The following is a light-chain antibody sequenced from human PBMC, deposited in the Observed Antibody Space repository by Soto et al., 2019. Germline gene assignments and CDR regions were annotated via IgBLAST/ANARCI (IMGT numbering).Light chain of an antibody. V-gene: IGLV2-14*01. CDR2: EVS. J-gene: IGLJ1*01. Sequence: QSVLIRPASVSGSPGQSITISFTGTGSDVGGYNYVSWYQQHPGKAPKLIIYEVSNRPSGVSNRFSGSKSGNTASLTISGLQAEDEADYYCSSYTSSSTLVFGTGTKVHRP. CDR3: SSYTSSSTLV. CDR1: GSDVGGYNY.